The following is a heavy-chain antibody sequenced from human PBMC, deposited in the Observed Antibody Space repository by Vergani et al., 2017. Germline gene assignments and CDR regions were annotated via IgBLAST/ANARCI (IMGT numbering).Heavy chain of an antibody. J-gene: IGHJ4*02. V-gene: IGHV4-61*02. CDR3: ARDSAVGGTFDA. CDR1: GGSISGVSYY. D-gene: IGHD1-26*01. Sequence: QVQLQESGPGLVKPSQSLSLTCTVSGGSISGVSYYLSWVRQPAGKGLEWIGRIYYSGRTDYNPSLESRVTISVDTSKNTFSRKLNSVTAADTAIDYCARDSAVGGTFDAWGQGTLVSVSS. CDR2: IYYSGRT.